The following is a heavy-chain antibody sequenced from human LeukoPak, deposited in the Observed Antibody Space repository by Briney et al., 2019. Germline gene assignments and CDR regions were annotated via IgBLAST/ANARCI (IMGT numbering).Heavy chain of an antibody. CDR3: ARDRRELCARYYGMDV. V-gene: IGHV1-2*02. CDR2: INPNNGGT. CDR1: GYTFTGYS. D-gene: IGHD1-7*01. J-gene: IGHJ6*02. Sequence: GASVKVSCKASGYTFTGYSMHWVRQAPGQGLEWMGWINPNNGGTNYAQNFQGRVTMTRDTSISTAYMELSRLRSDDTAVYYCARDRRELCARYYGMDVWGQGTTVTVSS.